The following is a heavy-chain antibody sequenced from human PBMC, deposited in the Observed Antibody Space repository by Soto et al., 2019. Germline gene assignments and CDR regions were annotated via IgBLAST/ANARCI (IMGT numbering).Heavy chain of an antibody. CDR1: GFTFSPYT. CDR2: ISYDGSDK. D-gene: IGHD2-21*02. CDR3: ARGGGFCGADCYKGGIDY. V-gene: IGHV3-30-3*01. J-gene: IGHJ4*02. Sequence: PGESLKISCAASGFTFSPYTMHWVRQTPGKGLEWVAVISYDGSDKNYADSVRGRFTISRDNSKNTLFLQMNSLRAEDTALYYCARGGGFCGADCYKGGIDYWGQGALVTVSS.